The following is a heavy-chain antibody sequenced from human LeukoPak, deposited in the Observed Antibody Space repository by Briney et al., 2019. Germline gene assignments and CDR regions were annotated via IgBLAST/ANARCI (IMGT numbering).Heavy chain of an antibody. V-gene: IGHV4-38-2*01. J-gene: IGHJ4*02. Sequence: SETLSLTCAVSGYSISSGYYWGWIRQPPGKGLEWIGSIYHSGTTHYNPSLKSRVTISVDTSKNQFSLKLSSVTAADTAMYYCARVLGGSSPFDYWGQGTLVTVSS. CDR1: GYSISSGYY. CDR2: IYHSGTT. D-gene: IGHD1-26*01. CDR3: ARVLGGSSPFDY.